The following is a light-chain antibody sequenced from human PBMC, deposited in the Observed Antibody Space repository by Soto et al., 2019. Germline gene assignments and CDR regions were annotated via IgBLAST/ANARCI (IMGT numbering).Light chain of an antibody. CDR1: QSISSW. CDR3: QQYSTYSRT. J-gene: IGKJ1*01. V-gene: IGKV1-5*03. CDR2: QAS. Sequence: DIQMTQSPSTLSASVGDRVTITCRASQSISSWLAWYQQKPGKAPKLLIYQASNLEGGVPSRFSASGFGTEFTLTISSLQPDESATYYCQQYSTYSRTFGQGTKV.